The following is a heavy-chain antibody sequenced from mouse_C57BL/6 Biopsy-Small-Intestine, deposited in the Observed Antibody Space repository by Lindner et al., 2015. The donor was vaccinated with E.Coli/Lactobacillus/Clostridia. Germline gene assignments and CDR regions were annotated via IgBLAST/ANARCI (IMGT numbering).Heavy chain of an antibody. D-gene: IGHD1-1*01. CDR2: ISYSGST. CDR1: GYSITSDY. Sequence: VQLQESGPGLANLLQTLSLTCSVTGYSITSDYWNWIRKFPGNKLEYMGYISYSGSTYYNPSLKSRISITRDTSKNQYYLQLNSVTTEDTATYYCARVRYYGSSYNWYFDVWGTGTTVTVSS. J-gene: IGHJ1*03. CDR3: ARVRYYGSSYNWYFDV. V-gene: IGHV3-8*01.